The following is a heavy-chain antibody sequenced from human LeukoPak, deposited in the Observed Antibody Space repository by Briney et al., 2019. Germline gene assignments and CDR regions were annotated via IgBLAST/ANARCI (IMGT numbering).Heavy chain of an antibody. CDR1: GFTFSSYS. Sequence: GGSPRLSCAASGFTFSSYSMNWVRQAPGKGLEWVSSISSSSSYIYYADSVKGRFTISRDNAKNSLYLQMNSLRAEDTAVYYCARGTYSSSWYADYWGQGTLVTVSS. D-gene: IGHD6-13*01. CDR3: ARGTYSSSWYADY. J-gene: IGHJ4*02. CDR2: ISSSSSYI. V-gene: IGHV3-21*01.